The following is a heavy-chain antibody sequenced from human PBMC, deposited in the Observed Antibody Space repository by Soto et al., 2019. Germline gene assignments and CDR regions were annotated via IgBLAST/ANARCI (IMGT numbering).Heavy chain of an antibody. D-gene: IGHD2-15*01. J-gene: IGHJ4*02. CDR2: ISYDGSNK. V-gene: IGHV3-30-3*01. CDR1: GFTFSSYA. Sequence: GGSLRLSCAASGFTFSSYAMHWVRQAPGKGLEWVAVISYDGSNKYYADSVKGRFTISRDNSKNTLYLQMNSLRAEDTAVYYCARAYCSGGSCYNGALVFGYWGQGTLVTVSS. CDR3: ARAYCSGGSCYNGALVFGY.